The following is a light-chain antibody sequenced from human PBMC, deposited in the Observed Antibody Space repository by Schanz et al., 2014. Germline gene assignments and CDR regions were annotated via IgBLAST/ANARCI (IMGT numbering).Light chain of an antibody. CDR1: NIGGRS. V-gene: IGLV3-21*03. J-gene: IGLJ2*01. CDR2: DDS. Sequence: SYELTQPPSVSVAPGKTARITCGGNNIGGRSVHWYQQKPGQAPVLVVYDDSDRPSGIPERFSGSNSGNTATLTISGTQAMDEADYYCQAWDSSVVFGGGTKLTVL. CDR3: QAWDSSVV.